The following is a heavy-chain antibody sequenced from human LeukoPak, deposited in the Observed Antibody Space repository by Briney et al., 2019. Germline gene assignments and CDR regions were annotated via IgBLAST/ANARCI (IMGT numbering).Heavy chain of an antibody. CDR2: ISYDGSNK. CDR1: GFTFSSYG. D-gene: IGHD2-2*01. CDR3: ARDWKGYQLSPTDAFDI. Sequence: RTGGSLRLSCAASGFTFSSYGMHWVRQAPGKGLEWVAVISYDGSNKYYADSVKGRFTISRDNSKNTLYLQMNSLRAEDTAVYYCARDWKGYQLSPTDAFDIWGQGTMVTVSS. J-gene: IGHJ3*02. V-gene: IGHV3-30*03.